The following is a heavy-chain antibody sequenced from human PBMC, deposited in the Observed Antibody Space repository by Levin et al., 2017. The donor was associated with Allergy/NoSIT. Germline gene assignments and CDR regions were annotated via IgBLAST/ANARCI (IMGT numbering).Heavy chain of an antibody. CDR3: ARALQPYCSSTTPCVRSRYMDV. Sequence: PGGSLRLSCAASGFTFSSYAMHWVRQAPGKGLEWVAVISYDGSNKYYADSVKGRFTISRDNSKNTLYMQMNSLRAEDTAVYYCARALQPYCSSTTPCVRSRYMDVWGKGTTVTVSS. J-gene: IGHJ6*03. CDR2: ISYDGSNK. D-gene: IGHD2-2*01. CDR1: GFTFSSYA. V-gene: IGHV3-30-3*01.